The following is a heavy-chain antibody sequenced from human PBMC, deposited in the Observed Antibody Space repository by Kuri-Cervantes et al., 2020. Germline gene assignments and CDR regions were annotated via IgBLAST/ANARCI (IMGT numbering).Heavy chain of an antibody. CDR3: ARQKQQLVWNYFDY. Sequence: LSLTCAASGFTFSSYAMSWVRQAPGKGLEWVSAISGSGGSTYYADSVKGRFTISRDNSKNTLYLQMNSLRAEDTAVFYCARQKQQLVWNYFDYWGQGTLVTVSS. D-gene: IGHD6-13*01. CDR1: GFTFSSYA. CDR2: ISGSGGST. J-gene: IGHJ4*02. V-gene: IGHV3-23*01.